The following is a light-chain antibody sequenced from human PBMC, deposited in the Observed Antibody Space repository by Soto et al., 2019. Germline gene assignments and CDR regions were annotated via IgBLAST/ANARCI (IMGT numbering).Light chain of an antibody. CDR3: QQSYSTPRT. J-gene: IGKJ4*01. Sequence: DIQMTQSPSSLSASVGDRVSITCRATQSISNYLNWYQQKPGEAPKFLIYAASSLQSGVPSRFSGSGYGTEFTLTISSLQPEDFATYYCQQSYSTPRTFGGGTKAEIK. CDR2: AAS. V-gene: IGKV1-39*01. CDR1: QSISNY.